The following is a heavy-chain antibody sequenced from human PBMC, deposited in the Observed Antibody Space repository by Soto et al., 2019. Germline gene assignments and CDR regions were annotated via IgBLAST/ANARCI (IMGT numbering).Heavy chain of an antibody. Sequence: QVQLQESGPGLVKPSGTLSLTCAVSGGSISSSNWWCWVRQPPGKGLEWIGEIYHSGSTNYNPSLKSRVTISVDKSKNQFSLKLSSVTAADTAVYYCARPSYGDYDFDAFDIWAQGTMVTVSS. CDR3: ARPSYGDYDFDAFDI. CDR1: GGSISSSNW. V-gene: IGHV4-4*02. D-gene: IGHD4-17*01. J-gene: IGHJ3*02. CDR2: IYHSGST.